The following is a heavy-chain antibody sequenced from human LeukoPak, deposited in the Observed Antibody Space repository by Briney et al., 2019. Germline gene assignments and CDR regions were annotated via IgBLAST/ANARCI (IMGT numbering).Heavy chain of an antibody. CDR2: ISGSGGST. Sequence: SGGSLRPSCAASGFTFSSYAMSWDRQAPGKGLEWVSSISGSGGSTYYADSVKGRFTISRDNSKNTLYLQMNSLRTEDTAVYYCAKGYMSTALFDYWGQGTLVTVSS. V-gene: IGHV3-23*01. CDR1: GFTFSSYA. J-gene: IGHJ4*02. CDR3: AKGYMSTALFDY. D-gene: IGHD4-17*01.